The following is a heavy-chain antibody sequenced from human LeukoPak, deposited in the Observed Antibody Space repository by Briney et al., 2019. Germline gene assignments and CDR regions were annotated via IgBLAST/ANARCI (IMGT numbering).Heavy chain of an antibody. CDR1: GYTFTGYY. CDR2: INPNSGGT. J-gene: IGHJ4*02. V-gene: IGHV1-2*02. Sequence: ASVKVSCKASGYTFTGYYKHWVRQAPGQGLEWMGWINPNSGGTNYAQKFQGRVTMTRDTSISTAYMELSRLRSDDTAVYYCARVLRSKLLWFGELLSPDYWGQGTLVTVSS. CDR3: ARVLRSKLLWFGELLSPDY. D-gene: IGHD3-10*01.